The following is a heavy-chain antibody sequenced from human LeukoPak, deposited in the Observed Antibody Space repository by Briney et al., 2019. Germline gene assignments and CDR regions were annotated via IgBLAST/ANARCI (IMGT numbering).Heavy chain of an antibody. CDR3: ARSPMGLWFGELLSYFDY. V-gene: IGHV3-66*01. CDR2: IYSGGST. Sequence: GGSLRLSCAASGFTVSSNYMSWVRQAPGKGLEWVSVIYSGGSTYYADSVKGRFTISRDNSKNTLYLQMNSLRAEDTAVYYCARSPMGLWFGELLSYFDYWGQGTLVTVSS. D-gene: IGHD3-10*01. J-gene: IGHJ4*02. CDR1: GFTVSSNY.